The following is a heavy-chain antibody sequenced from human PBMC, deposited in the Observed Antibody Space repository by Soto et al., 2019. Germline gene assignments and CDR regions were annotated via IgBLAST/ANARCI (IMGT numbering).Heavy chain of an antibody. CDR3: ATAEVDY. V-gene: IGHV3-74*03. Sequence: GGSLRLSCAASGFTFGDYWMHWVRQPPGKGPEWVSRMTGNGRTIQYADSVKGRFTASRDNAKSTLYLQMNSLRADDTAVYYCATAEVDYWGPGTLVTVSS. CDR2: MTGNGRTI. CDR1: GFTFGDYW. J-gene: IGHJ4*02.